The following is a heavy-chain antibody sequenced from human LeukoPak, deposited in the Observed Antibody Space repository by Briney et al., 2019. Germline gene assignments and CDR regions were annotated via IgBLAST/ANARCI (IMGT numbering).Heavy chain of an antibody. CDR3: ARDSRGIAAAGTSSPYYYYMDV. D-gene: IGHD6-13*01. CDR2: IYHSGST. V-gene: IGHV4-39*07. Sequence: SETLSLTCTVSGGSISSSSYYWGWIRQPPGKGLEWIGSIYHSGSTYYNPSLKSRVTIAVETSKNQFSLKLSSVTAADTAVYYCARDSRGIAAAGTSSPYYYYMDVWGKGTTVTISS. J-gene: IGHJ6*03. CDR1: GGSISSSSYY.